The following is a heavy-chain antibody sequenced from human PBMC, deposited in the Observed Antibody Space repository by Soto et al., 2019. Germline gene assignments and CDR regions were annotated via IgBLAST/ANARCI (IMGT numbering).Heavy chain of an antibody. Sequence: QLQLQESGPGLVKPSETLSLTCTVSGGSISSSSYYWGWIRQPPGKGLEWIGSIYYSGSTYYNPSLKSRVTISVDTSKNQFSLKLSSVTAADAAVYYCARLPEPGADCSGGSCYSYEVPWGQGTLVTVSS. CDR1: GGSISSSSYY. J-gene: IGHJ5*02. D-gene: IGHD2-15*01. V-gene: IGHV4-39*01. CDR2: IYYSGST. CDR3: ARLPEPGADCSGGSCYSYEVP.